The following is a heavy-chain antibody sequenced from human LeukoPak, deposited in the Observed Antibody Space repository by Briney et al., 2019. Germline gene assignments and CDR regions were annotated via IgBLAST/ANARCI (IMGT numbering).Heavy chain of an antibody. D-gene: IGHD3-3*01. Sequence: ESGPTLVTPTQTLTLTCTFSGFSLSTSGVGVGWIRQPPGKALEWLALIYWDDDKRYSPSLKSRLTITKDTSKNQVVLTMTNMDPVDTATYYCAHTTTYYDFWSGYPRDQFDYWGQGTLVTVSS. V-gene: IGHV2-5*02. J-gene: IGHJ4*02. CDR2: IYWDDDK. CDR1: GFSLSTSGVG. CDR3: AHTTTYYDFWSGYPRDQFDY.